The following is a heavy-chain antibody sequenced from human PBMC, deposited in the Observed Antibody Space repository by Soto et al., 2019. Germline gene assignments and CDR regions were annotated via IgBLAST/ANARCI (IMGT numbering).Heavy chain of an antibody. CDR3: AKRGTYYFDY. Sequence: GGSLRLSCAASGFTFSTYAMSWVRQAPGKGLEWVSSINSGGGGAFYSDSVKGRFTISRDNSKNTLYLQINSLRAEDTAVYYCAKRGTYYFDYWGQGALVTVSS. V-gene: IGHV3-23*01. CDR1: GFTFSTYA. CDR2: INSGGGGA. D-gene: IGHD2-15*01. J-gene: IGHJ4*02.